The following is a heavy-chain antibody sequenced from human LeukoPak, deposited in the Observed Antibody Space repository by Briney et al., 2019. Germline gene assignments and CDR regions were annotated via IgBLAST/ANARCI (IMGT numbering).Heavy chain of an antibody. J-gene: IGHJ3*02. CDR2: ISYDGSNK. Sequence: GRSLRLSCAASGFTFSSYGMHWVRQAPGKGLEWVAVISYDGSNKYFADSVKGRFTISRDNSKNTLYLQMNSLRAEDTAVYYCAKDSGIAVAGTLRAFDIWGQGTMVTVYS. CDR3: AKDSGIAVAGTLRAFDI. D-gene: IGHD6-19*01. CDR1: GFTFSSYG. V-gene: IGHV3-30*18.